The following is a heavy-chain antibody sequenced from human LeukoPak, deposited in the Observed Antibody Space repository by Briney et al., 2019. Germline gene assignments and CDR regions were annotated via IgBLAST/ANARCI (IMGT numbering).Heavy chain of an antibody. CDR3: ARDMYTTSSARGAY. CDR2: IKQDGSAR. D-gene: IGHD6-6*01. J-gene: IGHJ4*02. CDR1: GFTFTTSW. Sequence: GGSLRLSCAASGFTFTTSWMHWVRQAPGKGLEWLANIKQDGSARNYVDSVKGRFTISRDNDKNTLYLQMNRLRAEDTAVYYCARDMYTTSSARGAYWGQGTLVTVSS. V-gene: IGHV3-7*01.